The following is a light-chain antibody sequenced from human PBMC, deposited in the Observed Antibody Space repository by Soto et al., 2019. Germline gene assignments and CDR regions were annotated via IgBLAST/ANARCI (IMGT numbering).Light chain of an antibody. J-gene: IGKJ1*01. CDR1: QSVSSNY. CDR3: QQYISSPRT. V-gene: IGKV3-20*01. Sequence: IVLTQSPGTLSLSPGERATLSCRASQSVSSNYLAWYQQKPGQAPRLLIYGASSRATGIPDRFSGSGSGTDFTLTISRLEPEDFAVYYCQQYISSPRTFGQGTKVEIK. CDR2: GAS.